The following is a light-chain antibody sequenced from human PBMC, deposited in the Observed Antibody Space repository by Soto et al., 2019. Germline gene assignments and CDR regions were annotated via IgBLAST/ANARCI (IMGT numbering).Light chain of an antibody. CDR2: KAS. V-gene: IGKV1-5*03. CDR1: QSISSW. J-gene: IGKJ5*01. Sequence: DIQMTQSPSTLSASVGDRVTITCRASQSISSWLAWYQQKPGKAPNLLIYKASSLESGVPSRFSGSGSGTVFTLTISRLQPDDFATYYCQHYNSYSFTFGQGTRLEIK. CDR3: QHYNSYSFT.